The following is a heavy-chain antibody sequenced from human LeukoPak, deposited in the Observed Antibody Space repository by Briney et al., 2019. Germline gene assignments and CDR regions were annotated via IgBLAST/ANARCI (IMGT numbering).Heavy chain of an antibody. J-gene: IGHJ4*02. Sequence: SLRLSCTASGFTFSNYGTHWVRQAPGKKLEWVAVIFHDGSKTYYGESVKGRFTISRDNSRNTVYLQMNSLTADDTAVYYCAKDQAYYFSFADYWGQGSLVTVSS. V-gene: IGHV3-33*03. CDR2: IFHDGSKT. CDR1: GFTFSNYG. CDR3: AKDQAYYFSFADY. D-gene: IGHD2/OR15-2a*01.